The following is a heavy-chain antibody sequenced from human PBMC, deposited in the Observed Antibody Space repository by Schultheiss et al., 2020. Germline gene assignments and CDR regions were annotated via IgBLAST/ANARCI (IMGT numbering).Heavy chain of an antibody. V-gene: IGHV1-69*13. J-gene: IGHJ1*01. CDR3: AREHCSSTSCYAGYFQH. D-gene: IGHD2-2*01. CDR2: IIPIFGTA. CDR1: GGTFSSYA. Sequence: SVKVSCKASGGTFSSYAISWVRQAPGQGLEWMGGIIPIFGTANYAQKFQGRVTITADESTSTAYIELSSLRSEDTAVYYCAREHCSSTSCYAGYFQHWGQGTLVTVSA.